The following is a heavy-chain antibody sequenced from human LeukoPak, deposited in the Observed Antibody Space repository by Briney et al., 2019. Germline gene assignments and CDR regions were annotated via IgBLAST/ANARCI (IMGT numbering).Heavy chain of an antibody. CDR3: ARDRAWNYFDY. D-gene: IGHD3-3*01. J-gene: IGHJ4*02. CDR1: GFTFSRHG. Sequence: PGGSLRLSCAASGFTFSRHGMHWVRQAPGKGLEWVAIISNDGSRKYYAHSVEGRFTISRDSSKNTLYLQMDSLRAEDTAVYYCARDRAWNYFDYWGQGTLVTVSS. CDR2: ISNDGSRK. V-gene: IGHV3-30*03.